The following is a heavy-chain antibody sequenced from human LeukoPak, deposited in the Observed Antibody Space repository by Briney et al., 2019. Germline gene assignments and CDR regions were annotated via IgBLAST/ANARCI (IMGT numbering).Heavy chain of an antibody. V-gene: IGHV4-59*01. CDR1: GGSISSYY. Sequence: SETLSLTCTVSGGSISSYYWSWIRQPPGKGLEWIGYIYYSGSTNYNPSLKSRVTISVDTSKNQFSLKLSSVTAADTAVYYCAREGRDGYNFGYWGQGTLVTVSS. CDR2: IYYSGST. J-gene: IGHJ4*02. D-gene: IGHD5-24*01. CDR3: AREGRDGYNFGY.